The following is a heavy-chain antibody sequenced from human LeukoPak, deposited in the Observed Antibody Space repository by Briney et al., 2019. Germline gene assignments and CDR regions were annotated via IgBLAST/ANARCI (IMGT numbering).Heavy chain of an antibody. D-gene: IGHD3-22*01. CDR3: AKDHGSYYYDSSGYYYFDY. V-gene: IGHV3-23*01. J-gene: IGHJ4*02. Sequence: GGSLRLSCAASGFTFSSYGMSWVRQAPGKGLEWVSAISGSGGSTYYADSVKGRFTISRDNSKNTLYLQMNSLRAEDTAVYYCAKDHGSYYYDSSGYYYFDYWGQGTLVTVSS. CDR2: ISGSGGST. CDR1: GFTFSSYG.